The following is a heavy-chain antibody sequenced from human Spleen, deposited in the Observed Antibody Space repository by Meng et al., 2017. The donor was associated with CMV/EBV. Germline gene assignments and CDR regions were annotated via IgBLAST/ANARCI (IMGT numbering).Heavy chain of an antibody. V-gene: IGHV3-21*01. Sequence: GESLKISCAASVFTFGRHWMHWVRQAPGKGLEWVSSITSRSTYIYYADSVKGRFTISRDNARNSLHLQMNSLRAEDTAVYYCARDPGGYPIDFWGQGTLVTVSS. D-gene: IGHD5-18*01. CDR1: VFTFGRHW. J-gene: IGHJ4*02. CDR3: ARDPGGYPIDF. CDR2: ITSRSTYI.